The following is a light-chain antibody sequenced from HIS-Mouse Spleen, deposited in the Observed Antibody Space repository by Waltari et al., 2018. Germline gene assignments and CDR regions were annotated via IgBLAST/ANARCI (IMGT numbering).Light chain of an antibody. CDR2: KDS. CDR3: QSADSSGTGWV. CDR1: ALPKQY. V-gene: IGLV3-25*03. Sequence: SYELTQPPSVSVSPGQTARITCSGDALPKQYAYWYQQKPGQAPVLVIYKDSERPSGSPERLSGSSSGTTVTLTISGVQAEDEADYYCQSADSSGTGWVFGGGTKLTVL. J-gene: IGLJ3*02.